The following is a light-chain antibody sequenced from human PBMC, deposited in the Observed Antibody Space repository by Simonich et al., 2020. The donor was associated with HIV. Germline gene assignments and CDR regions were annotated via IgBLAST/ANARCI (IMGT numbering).Light chain of an antibody. CDR1: HSVSSN. CDR3: QQYNNWPQT. Sequence: EIVMTQSPATLSVSPGERATLSCRASHSVSSNLAWNQQKPGQAPRLLIYGASTRATGIPARFSGSGSGTEFTLTISSLQSEDFAVYYCQQYNNWPQTFGQGTKVEIK. J-gene: IGKJ1*01. CDR2: GAS. V-gene: IGKV3-15*01.